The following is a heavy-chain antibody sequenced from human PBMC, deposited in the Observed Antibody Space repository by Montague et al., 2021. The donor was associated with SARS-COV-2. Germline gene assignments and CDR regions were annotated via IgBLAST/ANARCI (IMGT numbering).Heavy chain of an antibody. CDR3: ARASIVVSGKNAFDF. V-gene: IGHV4-4*02. D-gene: IGHD6-19*01. CDR2: IYHTGST. CDR1: GASISSSHW. J-gene: IGHJ3*01. Sequence: SETLSLTCAVSGASISSSHWWSWIRQPPGKGLAWMGEIYHTGSTXYNPSLESRVTISVDKSKYQFSLKLSSVTAADTAVYFCARASIVVSGKNAFDFWGQGTMVTVSS.